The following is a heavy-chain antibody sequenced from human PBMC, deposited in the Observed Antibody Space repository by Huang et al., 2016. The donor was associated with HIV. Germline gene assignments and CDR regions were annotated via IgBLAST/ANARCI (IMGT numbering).Heavy chain of an antibody. Sequence: QVQLVESGGGVVQPGRSLRLSCADFGLTFNKFDMHWVRQAPGKGLEWVAIISYDGSSKYHADSVKGRFTISRDNSKNTVYLQMNSLRVEDTAVYYCAKDGRGSGTYYDYFEYWGQGTLVTVSS. J-gene: IGHJ4*02. CDR2: ISYDGSSK. D-gene: IGHD1-26*01. CDR3: AKDGRGSGTYYDYFEY. V-gene: IGHV3-30*18. CDR1: GLTFNKFD.